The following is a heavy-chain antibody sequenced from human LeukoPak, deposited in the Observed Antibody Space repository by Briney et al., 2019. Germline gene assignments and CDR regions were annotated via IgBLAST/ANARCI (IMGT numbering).Heavy chain of an antibody. CDR3: ARETYYYDSSGYYAMVWFVDY. D-gene: IGHD3-22*01. Sequence: SETLSLTCTVSGGSISSSSYYWGWIRQPPGKGLEWIGRIYTSGSTNYNPSLKSRVTISVDTSKNQFSLKLSSVTAADTAVYYCARETYYYDSSGYYAMVWFVDYWGQGTLVTVSS. CDR1: GGSISSSSYY. J-gene: IGHJ4*02. CDR2: IYTSGST. V-gene: IGHV4-39*07.